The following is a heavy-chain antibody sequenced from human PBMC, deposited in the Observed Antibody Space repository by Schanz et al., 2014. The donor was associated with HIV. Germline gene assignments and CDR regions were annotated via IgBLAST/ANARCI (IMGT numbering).Heavy chain of an antibody. J-gene: IGHJ4*02. CDR3: ARAGVTDRFDH. CDR2: VNGDGSSA. D-gene: IGHD2-21*02. V-gene: IGHV3-74*01. CDR1: GFTFSSYW. Sequence: EEYLVESGGGLVQPGGSLRLSCAASGFTFSSYWMHWVRQTPGKGLVWVSRVNGDGSSAAYADSVKGRFTISRDNAKNTLYLQMNSLRAEDTAVYYCARAGVTDRFDHWGQGTLVTVSS.